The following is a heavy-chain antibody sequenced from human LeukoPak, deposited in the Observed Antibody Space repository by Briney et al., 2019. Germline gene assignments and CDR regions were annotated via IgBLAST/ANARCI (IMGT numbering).Heavy chain of an antibody. CDR3: ARVPGYVHDLEGVDY. CDR1: GYTFTSYG. Sequence: ASVKVSCKASGYTFTSYGISWVRQAPGQGLEWMGWISAYNGNTNYAQKLQGRVTMTTDTSTSTAYMELRSLRSDDTAVYYCARVPGYVHDLEGVDYWGQGTLVTVSS. D-gene: IGHD3-16*01. J-gene: IGHJ4*02. CDR2: ISAYNGNT. V-gene: IGHV1-18*01.